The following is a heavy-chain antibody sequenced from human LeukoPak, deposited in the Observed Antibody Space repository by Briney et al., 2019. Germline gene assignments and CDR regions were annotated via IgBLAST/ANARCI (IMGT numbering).Heavy chain of an antibody. D-gene: IGHD6-13*01. V-gene: IGHV4-59*01. Sequence: SETLSLTCTVSGGSISSYYWSWIRQPPGKGLEWIGYIYYSGSTNYNPSLKSRVTISVDTSKNQFSLKLSSVTAADTAVYYCARDSIAAGTTTISYYFDYWGQGTLVTVSS. CDR1: GGSISSYY. CDR3: ARDSIAAGTTTISYYFDY. CDR2: IYYSGST. J-gene: IGHJ4*02.